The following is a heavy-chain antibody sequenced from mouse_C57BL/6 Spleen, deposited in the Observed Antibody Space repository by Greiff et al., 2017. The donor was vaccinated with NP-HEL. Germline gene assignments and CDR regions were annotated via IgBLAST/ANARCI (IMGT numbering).Heavy chain of an antibody. J-gene: IGHJ1*03. CDR3: ARLLITTVVATGYFDV. V-gene: IGHV1-82*01. D-gene: IGHD1-1*01. CDR2: IYPGDGAT. CDR1: GYAFSSSW. Sequence: VQLQQSGPELVKPGASVKISCKASGYAFSSSWMNWVKQRPGKGLEWIGRIYPGDGATNYNGKFKGKATLTADKSSSTAYMQLSSLTSEDSAVYFCARLLITTVVATGYFDVWGTGTTVTVSS.